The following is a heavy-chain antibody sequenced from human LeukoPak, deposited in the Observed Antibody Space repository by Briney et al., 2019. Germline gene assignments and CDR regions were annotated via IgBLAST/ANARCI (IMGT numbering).Heavy chain of an antibody. CDR1: GFTFSSYS. J-gene: IGHJ4*02. CDR3: ARVSVWGGQYFDY. D-gene: IGHD3-10*01. Sequence: GGSLRLSCAASGFTFSSYSMNWVRQAPGKGLEWVSSISSSSSYIYYADSVKGRFTISRDNAKNSLYLQMNSLRAEDTAVYYCARVSVWGGQYFDYWGQGTLVTVSS. CDR2: ISSSSSYI. V-gene: IGHV3-21*01.